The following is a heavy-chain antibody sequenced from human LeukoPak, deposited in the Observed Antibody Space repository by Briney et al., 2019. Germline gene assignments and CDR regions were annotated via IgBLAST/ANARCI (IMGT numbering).Heavy chain of an antibody. CDR1: GYSFTTYW. CDR2: IYPGDSDT. Sequence: GESLKISCKGSGYSFTTYWIGWVRQMPGKGLEWMGIIYPGDSDTRYSPSFQGQVTISADKSISTAYLQWSSLKASDTAIYYCARQTYYYASRSYAIDFWGQGTLVTVSS. V-gene: IGHV5-51*01. D-gene: IGHD3-10*01. CDR3: ARQTYYYASRSYAIDF. J-gene: IGHJ4*02.